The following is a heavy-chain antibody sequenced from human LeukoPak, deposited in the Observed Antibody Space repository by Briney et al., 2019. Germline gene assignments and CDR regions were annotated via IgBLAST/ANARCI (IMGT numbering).Heavy chain of an antibody. D-gene: IGHD2-2*01. CDR1: GYTFTSYG. CDR2: ISAYNGNT. V-gene: IGHV1-18*01. Sequence: ASVKVSCKASGYTFTSYGISWVRQAPGQGLEWMGWISAYNGNTNYAQKLQGRVTMTTDTSTSTAYMELRSLRSDDTAVYYCAREFCSSTSCYVGYMDVWGKGTTVTISS. CDR3: AREFCSSTSCYVGYMDV. J-gene: IGHJ6*03.